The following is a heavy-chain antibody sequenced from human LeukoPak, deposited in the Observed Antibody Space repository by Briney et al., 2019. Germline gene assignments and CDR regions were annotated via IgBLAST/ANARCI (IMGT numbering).Heavy chain of an antibody. CDR2: IYHRGTT. CDR1: GYSINSGYY. Sequence: SETLSLTCAVSGYSINSGYYWGWIRQPPGKGLEWIGSIYHRGTTYYNPSLKRRVSISVDTSKNQFSLKLSSVTAADTAVYYCARIAMFYHESSGYYSDSWGQGTLVTVSS. D-gene: IGHD3-22*01. V-gene: IGHV4-38-2*01. CDR3: ARIAMFYHESSGYYSDS. J-gene: IGHJ5*01.